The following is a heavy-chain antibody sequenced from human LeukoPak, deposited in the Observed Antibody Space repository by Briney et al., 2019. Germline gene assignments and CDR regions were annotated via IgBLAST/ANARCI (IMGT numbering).Heavy chain of an antibody. V-gene: IGHV3-7*01. CDR3: AIFAGAVPGNLLL. J-gene: IGHJ6*04. CDR2: INKDGTEK. CDR1: EFTSSDFW. Sequence: GGSLRLSCAASEFTSSDFWMTWVRRPPGKGLEWVANINKDGTEKEYVDSVKGRFSISRDNAKNSVFLQMNSLRAEDTAVYYCAIFAGAVPGNLLLWGKGTTVIVSA. D-gene: IGHD2-8*02.